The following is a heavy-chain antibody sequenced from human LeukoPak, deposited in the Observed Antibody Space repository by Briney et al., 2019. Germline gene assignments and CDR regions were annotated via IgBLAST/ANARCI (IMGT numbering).Heavy chain of an antibody. J-gene: IGHJ4*02. CDR3: ARDQSPYYDSSGYYYFDY. CDR2: ISYDGSNI. V-gene: IGHV3-30-3*01. CDR1: GFTFSTYA. D-gene: IGHD3-22*01. Sequence: GGSLRLSCAASGFTFSTYAMHWVRQAPGKGLEWVAVISYDGSNIYYADSVKGRFTISRDNAKNSLFLQVNSLRAEDTAVYYCARDQSPYYDSSGYYYFDYWGQGTLVTVSS.